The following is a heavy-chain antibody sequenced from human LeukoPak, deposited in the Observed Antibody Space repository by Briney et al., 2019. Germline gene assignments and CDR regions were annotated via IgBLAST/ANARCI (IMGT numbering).Heavy chain of an antibody. Sequence: GGSLRLSCAASGFTFSSYWMHWVRQAPGEGLVWVSRINTDGGSTTYADSVKGRFTISRDNSKNTLYLQMNSLRADDTAIYYCAKRLTSGKHDAFDIWGQGTMVTVSS. CDR2: INTDGGST. CDR3: AKRLTSGKHDAFDI. CDR1: GFTFSSYW. D-gene: IGHD5-12*01. J-gene: IGHJ3*02. V-gene: IGHV3-74*01.